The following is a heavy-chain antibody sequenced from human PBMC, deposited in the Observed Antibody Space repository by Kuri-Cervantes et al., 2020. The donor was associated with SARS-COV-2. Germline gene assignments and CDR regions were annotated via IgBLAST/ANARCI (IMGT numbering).Heavy chain of an antibody. D-gene: IGHD6-13*01. CDR1: GFTFSSYG. Sequence: GESLKISCAASGFTFSSYGMHWVRQAPGKGLEWVAVIWYDGSNKYYADSVKGRSTISRDNSKNTLYLQMNSLRAEDTAVYYCARDIKGKTAAGTVFYYYYYGMDVWGQGTTVTVFS. CDR2: IWYDGSNK. J-gene: IGHJ6*02. CDR3: ARDIKGKTAAGTVFYYYYYGMDV. V-gene: IGHV3-33*01.